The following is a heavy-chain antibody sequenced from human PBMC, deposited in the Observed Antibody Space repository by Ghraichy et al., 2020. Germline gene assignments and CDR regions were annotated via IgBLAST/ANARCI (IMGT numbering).Heavy chain of an antibody. CDR1: GGSISSSSYY. D-gene: IGHD3-22*01. Sequence: SETLSLTCTVSGGSISSSSYYWRWIRQPPGKGLEWIGSIYYSGSTYYNPSLKSRVTISVDTSKNQFSLKLSSVTAADTAVYYCARSSGYYPYYFDYWGQGTLVTVSS. J-gene: IGHJ4*02. CDR3: ARSSGYYPYYFDY. CDR2: IYYSGST. V-gene: IGHV4-39*01.